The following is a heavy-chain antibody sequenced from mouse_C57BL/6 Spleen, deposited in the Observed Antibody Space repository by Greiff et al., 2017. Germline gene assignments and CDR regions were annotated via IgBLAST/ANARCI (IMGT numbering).Heavy chain of an antibody. V-gene: IGHV1-82*01. CDR2: IYPGDGDT. CDR3: VRIYYGNYDYFDY. Sequence: VKLLESGPELVKPGASVKISCKASGYAFSSSWMNWVKQRPGKGLEWIGRIYPGDGDTNYNGKFKGKATLTADKSSRTAYMQLSSLASEDSSVYFCVRIYYGNYDYFDYWGQGTTLTVSS. J-gene: IGHJ2*01. CDR1: GYAFSSSW. D-gene: IGHD2-1*01.